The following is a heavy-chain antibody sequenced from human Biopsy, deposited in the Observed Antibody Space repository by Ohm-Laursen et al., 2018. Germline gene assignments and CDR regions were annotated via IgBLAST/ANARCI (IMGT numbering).Heavy chain of an antibody. V-gene: IGHV1-69*06. CDR3: ATKLTGYFHH. CDR2: NIPILGTG. Sequence: SVKVSCKASGYTFAGYYLHWVRQAPGQGLEWLGGNIPILGTGNYAQKFQDRVTVAADTSTSTATMELRSLRSDDTAVYYCATKLTGYFHHWGQGTLVIVSS. J-gene: IGHJ1*01. CDR1: GYTFAGYY. D-gene: IGHD3-9*01.